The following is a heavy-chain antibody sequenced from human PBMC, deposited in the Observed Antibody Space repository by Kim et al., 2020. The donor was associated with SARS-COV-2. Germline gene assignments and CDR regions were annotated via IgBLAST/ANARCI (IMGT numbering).Heavy chain of an antibody. CDR3: AREMSRWELPPRAFDI. V-gene: IGHV3-30*04. CDR1: GFTFSSYA. Sequence: GGSLRLSCAASGFTFSSYAMHWVRQAPGKGLEWVAVISYDGSNKYYADSVKGRFTISRDNSKNTLYLQMNSLRAEDTAVYYCAREMSRWELPPRAFDIWGQGTMVTVSS. CDR2: ISYDGSNK. J-gene: IGHJ3*02. D-gene: IGHD1-26*01.